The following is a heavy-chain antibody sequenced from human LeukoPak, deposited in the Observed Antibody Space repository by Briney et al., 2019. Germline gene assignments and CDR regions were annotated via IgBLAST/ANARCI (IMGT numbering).Heavy chain of an antibody. J-gene: IGHJ4*02. CDR1: GFTFSSYE. CDR2: ISSSSGII. Sequence: QPGGSLRLSCAASGFTFSSYEMNWVRQAPGKGLEWVSYISSSSGIIHYADSVKGRFTISRDNAKNSLYLLMNSLRAEGTAVYYCARIEYSGSSWFFDYWGQGTLVTVSS. V-gene: IGHV3-48*03. CDR3: ARIEYSGSSWFFDY. D-gene: IGHD6-6*01.